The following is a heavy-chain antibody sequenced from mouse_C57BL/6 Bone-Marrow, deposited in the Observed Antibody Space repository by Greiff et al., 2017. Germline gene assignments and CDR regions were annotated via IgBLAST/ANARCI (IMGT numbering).Heavy chain of an antibody. CDR1: GFNIKDYY. Sequence: EVQLQQSGAELVKPGASVKFSCTASGFNIKDYYMHWVKQRTEQGLEWIGRIDPEDDETKNAPKFQGKATITADTSSNTAYLHLSSLTSEDTAVSYCARGEVDYWGPGVSVTVS. J-gene: IGHJ4*01. CDR2: IDPEDDET. V-gene: IGHV14-2*01. CDR3: ARGEVDY.